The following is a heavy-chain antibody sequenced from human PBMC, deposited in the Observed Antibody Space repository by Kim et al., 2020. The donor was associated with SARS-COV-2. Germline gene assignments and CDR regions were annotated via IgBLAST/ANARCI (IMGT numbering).Heavy chain of an antibody. Sequence: SGPTLVKPTQTLTLTCTFSGFSLSTIGVGVGWIRQPPGKALEWLALIYWDDDKRYSPSLKSRLTITKDTSKNQVVLTMTNMGPVDTATYYCAHNIAAAGCFDYWGQGTLVTVSS. J-gene: IGHJ4*02. CDR2: IYWDDDK. CDR1: GFSLSTIGVG. V-gene: IGHV2-5*02. D-gene: IGHD6-13*01. CDR3: AHNIAAAGCFDY.